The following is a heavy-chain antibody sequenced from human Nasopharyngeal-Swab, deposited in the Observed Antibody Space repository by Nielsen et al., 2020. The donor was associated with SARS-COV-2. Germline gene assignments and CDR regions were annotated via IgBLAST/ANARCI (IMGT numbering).Heavy chain of an antibody. CDR1: GFTFEDYA. Sequence: SLKISCVASGFTFEDYAMHWVRQSPGKGLEWVSGFSWKSNNIDYAESVKGRFTISRDTAKNSLYLQMNSLRAEDTAVYYCTSGWFDPWGQGTLVTVSS. D-gene: IGHD3-3*01. V-gene: IGHV3-9*01. CDR2: FSWKSNNI. CDR3: TSGWFDP. J-gene: IGHJ5*02.